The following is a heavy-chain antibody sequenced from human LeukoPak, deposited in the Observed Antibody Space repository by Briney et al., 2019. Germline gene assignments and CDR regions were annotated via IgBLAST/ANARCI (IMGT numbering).Heavy chain of an antibody. Sequence: PGGSRRLSCAASGFTVSDYYMSWIRQAPGKGLEWVSYISSSGSTIYYADSVKGRFTISRDNAKNSLYLQMNSLRAEDTAVYYCARVYRRNWFDPWGQGTLVTVSS. CDR2: ISSSGSTI. D-gene: IGHD2-8*01. CDR3: ARVYRRNWFDP. V-gene: IGHV3-11*01. J-gene: IGHJ5*02. CDR1: GFTVSDYY.